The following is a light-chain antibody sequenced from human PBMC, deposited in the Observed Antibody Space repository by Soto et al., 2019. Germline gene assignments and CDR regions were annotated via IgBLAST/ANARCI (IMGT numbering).Light chain of an antibody. V-gene: IGKV3-20*01. CDR2: GTS. CDR1: QSVSTNY. CDR3: QQYGVSPAT. J-gene: IGKJ4*01. Sequence: SXRASQSVSTNYLAWYQQNPGQAPRLLIYGTSTRASGIPDRFSGSGSGTDFTLTITRLEPEDFAVYFCQQYGVSPATFGGGTKVDIK.